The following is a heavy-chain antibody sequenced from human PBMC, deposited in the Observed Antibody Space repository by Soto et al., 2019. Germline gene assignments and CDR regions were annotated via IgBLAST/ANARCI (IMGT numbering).Heavy chain of an antibody. CDR3: ARDCSGGSCYPGMYV. CDR1: GFNFNSYT. CDR2: ISSSGYI. D-gene: IGHD2-15*01. J-gene: IGHJ6*02. Sequence: EVQLVESGGGLVKPGGSLRLSCAASGFNFNSYTINWVRQAPGKRLERLSSISSSGYIFSTDSVRGRFNISKDNAKNSVYLQINSLRAEDTAVYFCARDCSGGSCYPGMYVWGQVTTVTVSS. V-gene: IGHV3-21*01.